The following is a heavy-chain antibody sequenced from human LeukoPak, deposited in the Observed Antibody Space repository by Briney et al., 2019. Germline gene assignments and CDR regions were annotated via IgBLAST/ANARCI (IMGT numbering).Heavy chain of an antibody. D-gene: IGHD4-17*01. CDR2: IYTSGST. V-gene: IGHV4-61*02. CDR3: ARVVATGTLRWFDP. J-gene: IGHJ5*02. Sequence: PSETLSLTCTVSGGSISSGSYYWSWIRQPAGKGLEWIGRIYTSGSTNYNPSLKSRVTISVDTSKNQFSLKLSSVTAADTAVYCCARVVATGTLRWFDPWGQGTLVTVSS. CDR1: GGSISSGSYY.